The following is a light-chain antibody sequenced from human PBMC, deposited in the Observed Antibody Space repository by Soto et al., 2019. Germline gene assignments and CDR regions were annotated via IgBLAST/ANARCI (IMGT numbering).Light chain of an antibody. CDR2: DVN. Sequence: QSVLTQPRSVSGSPGQSVTLSCTGTSSDVGGYHYVSWYQHHPGKAPKIIIYDVNKRPSGVPDRFSGSKSGNTASLTISGLDAEDDDDYYCCSSGSSYTLVFGGGTKVTVL. CDR1: SSDVGGYHY. V-gene: IGLV2-11*01. J-gene: IGLJ2*01. CDR3: CSSGSSYTLV.